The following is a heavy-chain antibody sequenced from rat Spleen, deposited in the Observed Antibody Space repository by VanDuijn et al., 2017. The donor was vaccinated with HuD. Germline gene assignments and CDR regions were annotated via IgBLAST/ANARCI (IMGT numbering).Heavy chain of an antibody. V-gene: IGHV2-15*01. CDR2: IRLAGNT. CDR3: IRESLPGYNSHWFVY. CDR1: GFSLPNYI. Sequence: QVQLKESGPGLVRPSRTFSLPCTFPGFSLPNYILTWVGHPPGKVLGWMGGIRLAGNTDYNSTLKSRLSINRDTTKSQVFLKMNSLQTDDTATYFCIRESLPGYNSHWFVYWGQGTLVTVSS. J-gene: IGHJ3*01. D-gene: IGHD1-4*01.